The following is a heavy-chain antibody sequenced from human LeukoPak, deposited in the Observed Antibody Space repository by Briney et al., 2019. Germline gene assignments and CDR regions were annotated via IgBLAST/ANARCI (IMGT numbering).Heavy chain of an antibody. D-gene: IGHD1-26*01. CDR2: ISSDGTLT. J-gene: IGHJ5*02. V-gene: IGHV3-74*01. CDR1: GFTFSTYW. CDR3: SRDSLGATGWFDP. Sequence: GGSLRLSCAASGFTFSTYWMHWVRQAPGKGLVWVSRISSDGTLTGYADSVKGRFTISRDNAKNTLFLQMNSLRAEDTAVYYCSRDSLGATGWFDPWGQGTLVTVSS.